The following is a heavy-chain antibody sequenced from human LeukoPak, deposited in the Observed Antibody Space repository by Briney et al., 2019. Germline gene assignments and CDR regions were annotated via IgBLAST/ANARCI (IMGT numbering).Heavy chain of an antibody. J-gene: IGHJ4*02. CDR2: IKQDGSEK. Sequence: GGSLRVSCAASGFSFSSFDMTWVRQAPGKGLEWVANIKQDGSEKYYVDSVKGRFTISRDNAKNSLYLQMNSLRAEDTAVYYCARGRGYYYFDYWGQGTLVTVSS. D-gene: IGHD3-22*01. CDR1: GFSFSSFD. CDR3: ARGRGYYYFDY. V-gene: IGHV3-7*01.